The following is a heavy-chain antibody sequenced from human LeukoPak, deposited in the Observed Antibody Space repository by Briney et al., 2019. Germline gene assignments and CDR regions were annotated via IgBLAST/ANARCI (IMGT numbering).Heavy chain of an antibody. V-gene: IGHV1-24*01. CDR2: FDPEDGET. CDR1: GYTLTELS. J-gene: IGHJ1*01. Sequence: GASVKVSCKVSGYTLTELSMHWVRQAPGKGLEWMGGFDPEDGETIYAQKFQGRVTMTEDTSTDTAYMELSSLRSEDTAVYYCATFLRGPTVTTWHFQHWGQGTLVTVSS. D-gene: IGHD4-17*01. CDR3: ATFLRGPTVTTWHFQH.